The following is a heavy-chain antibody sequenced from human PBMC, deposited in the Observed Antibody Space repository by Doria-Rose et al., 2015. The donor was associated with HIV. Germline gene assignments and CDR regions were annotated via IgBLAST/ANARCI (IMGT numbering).Heavy chain of an antibody. CDR1: GVSLSSPGMG. V-gene: IGHV2-26*01. CDR3: ARIKSSRWYHKYYFDF. Sequence: QVQLVQSGPVLVKPTETLTLTCTVSGVSLSSPGMGVSWIRQPPGKALEWLAHIFSDDDRSYTTSLKSRLTISRGTSKSQVVLTMTDMDPVDTATYYCARIKSSRWYHKYYFDFWGQGTLVIVSA. D-gene: IGHD6-13*01. J-gene: IGHJ4*02. CDR2: IFSDDDR.